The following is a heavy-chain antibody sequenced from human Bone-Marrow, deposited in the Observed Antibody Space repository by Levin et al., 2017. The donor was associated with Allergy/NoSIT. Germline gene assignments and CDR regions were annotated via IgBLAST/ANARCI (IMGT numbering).Heavy chain of an antibody. D-gene: IGHD6-13*01. J-gene: IGHJ6*02. V-gene: IGHV4-59*01. CDR1: GGFISGYY. Sequence: SETLSLTCTVSGGFISGYYWSWIRQPPGKGLEWIGYIYYTGNTIYNPSLQSRVTISLDTSKNQLSLKLTAVTAADTAVYYCARDHSIIAASDTHYFYGMDVWGQGTTVTVSS. CDR3: ARDHSIIAASDTHYFYGMDV. CDR2: IYYTGNT.